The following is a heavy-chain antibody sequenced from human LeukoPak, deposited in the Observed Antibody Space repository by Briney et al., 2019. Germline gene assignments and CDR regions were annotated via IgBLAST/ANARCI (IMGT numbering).Heavy chain of an antibody. CDR1: GFTFSRFW. J-gene: IGHJ4*02. CDR2: IKEDGSEK. Sequence: GGSLRLSCAASGFTFSRFWVTWVRQAPGKGLEWVASIKEDGSEKHYVDSVKGRFTISRDNAKNSLFLQMNTLRAEDTALYYCARYNFWSDYYTRNFDYWGQGTLVTVSS. D-gene: IGHD3-3*01. CDR3: ARYNFWSDYYTRNFDY. V-gene: IGHV3-7*03.